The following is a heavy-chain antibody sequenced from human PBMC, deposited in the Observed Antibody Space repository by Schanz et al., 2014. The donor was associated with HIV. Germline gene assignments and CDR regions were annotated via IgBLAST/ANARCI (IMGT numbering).Heavy chain of an antibody. V-gene: IGHV3-7*01. Sequence: EVQLVESGGGLVQPGGSLRLSCAVSGFTLSSYWMNWVRQAPGKGLEWVANIKQDGSEKHYVDSVKGRFTISRDNAQNSLYLQMNSLRAEDTAVYDCARAGQLALEQGWGNYYYYYYYGMDVWGQGTTVTVSS. J-gene: IGHJ6*02. CDR2: IKQDGSEK. CDR3: ARAGQLALEQGWGNYYYYYYYGMDV. CDR1: GFTLSSYW. D-gene: IGHD1-7*01.